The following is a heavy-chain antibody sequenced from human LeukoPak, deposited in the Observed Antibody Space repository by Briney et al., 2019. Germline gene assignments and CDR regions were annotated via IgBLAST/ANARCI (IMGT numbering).Heavy chain of an antibody. V-gene: IGHV1-18*01. CDR2: ISAYNGNT. D-gene: IGHD5-18*01. J-gene: IGHJ4*02. Sequence: GASVKVSCKASGYTFTSYGISWVRQAPGQGLEWMGWISAYNGNTNDAQKLQGRVTMTTDTSTSTAYMKLRSLRSDDAAVYYCARVVMGEDTGMSDYWGQGNLVTVSS. CDR1: GYTFTSYG. CDR3: ARVVMGEDTGMSDY.